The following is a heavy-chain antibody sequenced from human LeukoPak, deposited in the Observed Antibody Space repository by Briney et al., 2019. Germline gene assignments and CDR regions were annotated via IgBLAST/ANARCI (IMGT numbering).Heavy chain of an antibody. Sequence: SETLSLTCTVSGGSISGYYWSWIRQPPGKGPDWIGYIYYTGSTNYNPSLKSRVTISVDTSKNQFSLKLSSVTAADTAVYYCARERMPNAFDIWGQGTMVTASS. J-gene: IGHJ3*02. CDR3: ARERMPNAFDI. V-gene: IGHV4-59*01. CDR2: IYYTGST. D-gene: IGHD2-15*01. CDR1: GGSISGYY.